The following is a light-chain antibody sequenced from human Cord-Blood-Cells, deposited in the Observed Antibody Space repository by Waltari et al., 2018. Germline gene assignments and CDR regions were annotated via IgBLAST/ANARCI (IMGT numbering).Light chain of an antibody. V-gene: IGLV2-23*01. CDR1: SSDVGSYNL. CDR2: EGS. CDR3: CSYAGSSTWV. Sequence: QSALTQPASVSGSPGQSITISCTGTSSDVGSYNLVSWYQQHPDKAPKLMIYEGSKRPSGVSNRFSGAKSGNTAALTTSGLQAEDEAYYYCCSYAGSSTWVFGGGTKLTVL. J-gene: IGLJ3*02.